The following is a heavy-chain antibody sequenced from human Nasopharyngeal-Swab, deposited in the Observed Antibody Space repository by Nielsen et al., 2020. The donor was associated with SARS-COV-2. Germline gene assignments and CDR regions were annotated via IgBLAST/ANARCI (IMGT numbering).Heavy chain of an antibody. V-gene: IGHV1-58*01. D-gene: IGHD3-22*01. J-gene: IGHJ3*02. Sequence: WVRQAPGQRIEWIGWIVVGSGNTNYAQKFQERVTITRDMSTSTAYMELSSLRSEDTAVYYCAASPNYYDSSGYPFDIWGQGTMVTVSS. CDR2: IVVGSGNT. CDR3: AASPNYYDSSGYPFDI.